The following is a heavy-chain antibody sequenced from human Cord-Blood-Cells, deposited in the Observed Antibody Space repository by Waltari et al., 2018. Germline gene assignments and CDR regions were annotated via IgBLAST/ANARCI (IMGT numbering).Heavy chain of an antibody. V-gene: IGHV1-69*01. J-gene: IGHJ3*02. D-gene: IGHD6-6*01. CDR2: IIPIFGTA. Sequence: QVQLVKSGAEGQKPGSSVMVPCQASGGTFGSYAISWVRQAPGQGLEWMGGIIPIFGTANYAQKFQGRVTITADESTSTTYMELSSLRSEDTAVYYCARRSGYSSSPGAFDIWGQGTMVTVSS. CDR3: ARRSGYSSSPGAFDI. CDR1: GGTFGSYA.